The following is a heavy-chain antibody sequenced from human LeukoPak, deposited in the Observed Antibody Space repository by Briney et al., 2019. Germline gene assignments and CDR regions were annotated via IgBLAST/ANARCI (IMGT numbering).Heavy chain of an antibody. CDR3: ARGLWGDFWSGDYYYYYMDV. D-gene: IGHD3-3*01. Sequence: GGSLRLSCVASGFSFGTYGMSWIRQAPGKGLEWVSAISGSGGNTFYTDSVKGRFTMSRDNSKNTLFLQMNSLRSEDTAVYYCARGLWGDFWSGDYYYYYMDVWGKGTTVTVSS. CDR2: ISGSGGNT. V-gene: IGHV3-23*01. J-gene: IGHJ6*03. CDR1: GFSFGTYG.